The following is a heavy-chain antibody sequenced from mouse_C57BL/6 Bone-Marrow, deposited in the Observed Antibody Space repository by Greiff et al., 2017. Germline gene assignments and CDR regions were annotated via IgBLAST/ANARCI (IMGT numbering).Heavy chain of an antibody. V-gene: IGHV1-64*01. D-gene: IGHD3-2*01. CDR1: GYTFTSYW. CDR3: AKETKRWDFDG. J-gene: IGHJ1*03. Sequence: QVQLQQPGAELVKPGASVKLSCKASGYTFTSYWMHWVKQRPGQGLEWIGMIHPNSGSTNYNEKFKSKATLTVDTSSSTAYMHLSSLTSEDSAVYYCAKETKRWDFDGWGTGTTVTVAT. CDR2: IHPNSGST.